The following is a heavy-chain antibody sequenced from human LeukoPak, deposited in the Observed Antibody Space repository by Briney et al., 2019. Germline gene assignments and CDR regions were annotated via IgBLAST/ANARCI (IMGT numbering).Heavy chain of an antibody. CDR3: ARDGLWSGYYPLLN. CDR1: GFTFSSYG. J-gene: IGHJ4*02. Sequence: GGSLRLSCAASGFTFSSYGMHWVRQAPGKGPEWVAVIWYDGSNKYYADSVKGRFTISRDNSKNTLYLQMNSLRAEDTAVYYCARDGLWSGYYPLLNWGQGTLVTVSS. CDR2: IWYDGSNK. V-gene: IGHV3-33*01. D-gene: IGHD3-3*01.